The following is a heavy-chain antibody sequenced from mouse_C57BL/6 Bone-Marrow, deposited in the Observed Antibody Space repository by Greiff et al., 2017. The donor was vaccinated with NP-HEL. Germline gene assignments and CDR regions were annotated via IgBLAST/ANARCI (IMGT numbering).Heavy chain of an antibody. CDR2: IRNKANGYTT. CDR1: GFTFTDYY. Sequence: EVKLVESGGGLVQPGGSLSLSCAASGFTFTDYYMSWVRQPPGKALEWLGFIRNKANGYTTEYSASVKGRFTISRDNSQSILYLQMNALRAGDSATYYCARYHYGNYFDYWGQGTTLTVSS. J-gene: IGHJ2*01. D-gene: IGHD2-1*01. V-gene: IGHV7-3*01. CDR3: ARYHYGNYFDY.